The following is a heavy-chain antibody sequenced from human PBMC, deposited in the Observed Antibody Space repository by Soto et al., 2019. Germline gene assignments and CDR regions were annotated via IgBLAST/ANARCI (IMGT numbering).Heavy chain of an antibody. CDR2: MNPNTGNS. D-gene: IGHD1-1*01. V-gene: IGHV1-8*01. J-gene: IGHJ4*02. CDR1: GYSFTIYD. CDR3: ARRAETNGWNGFGADKYYFDF. Sequence: GASVKVACKASGYSFTIYDIYWVRQATGQGLEWMGWMNPNTGNSAYSQKFQGRVTVTSDTSINTVHMELSSLRSEDTAVYYCARRAETNGWNGFGADKYYFDFWGQGTLVTVSS.